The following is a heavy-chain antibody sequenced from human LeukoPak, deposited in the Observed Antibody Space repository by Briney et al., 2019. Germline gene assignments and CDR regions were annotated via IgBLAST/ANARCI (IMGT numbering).Heavy chain of an antibody. CDR1: SGSISSDSYY. J-gene: IGHJ6*03. CDR3: ARGRAEVDTFYYYYYYMDV. D-gene: IGHD2-2*01. CDR2: IYTSGST. V-gene: IGHV4-61*02. Sequence: PSETLSLTCTVSSGSISSDSYYWSWIRQPAGKGLEWIGRIYTSGSTNYNPSLKSRVTISADTSKNQFSLKLSSVTAADTAVYYCARGRAEVDTFYYYYYYMDVWGKGTTVTIS.